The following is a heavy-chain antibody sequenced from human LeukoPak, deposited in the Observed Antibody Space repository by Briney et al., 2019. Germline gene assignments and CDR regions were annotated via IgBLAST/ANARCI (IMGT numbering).Heavy chain of an antibody. CDR1: AGSFSNYY. CDR3: ARGGYYRYYYYYYMDV. D-gene: IGHD3-22*01. V-gene: IGHV4-34*01. Sequence: SETLSLTCAVYAGSFSNYYWSWVRQPPGKGLEWIGEIYHSGSTNYNPSLKSRVTISVDTSKNQFSLKLSSVTAADTAVYYCARGGYYRYYYYYYMDVWGKGTTVTVSS. J-gene: IGHJ6*03. CDR2: IYHSGST.